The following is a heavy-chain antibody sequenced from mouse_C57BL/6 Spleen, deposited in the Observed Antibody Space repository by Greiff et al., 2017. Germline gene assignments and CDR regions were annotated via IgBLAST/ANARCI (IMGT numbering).Heavy chain of an antibody. CDR2: IYPRDGST. Sequence: QVQLQQSGPELVKPGASVKLSCKASGYTFTSYDINWVKQRPGQGLEWIGWIYPRDGSTKYNEKFKGKATLTVDTSSSTAYLELHSLTSEDSAVYFCARWFYYGNSYAMDYWGQGTSVTVSS. CDR1: GYTFTSYD. CDR3: ARWFYYGNSYAMDY. J-gene: IGHJ4*01. D-gene: IGHD2-1*01. V-gene: IGHV1-85*01.